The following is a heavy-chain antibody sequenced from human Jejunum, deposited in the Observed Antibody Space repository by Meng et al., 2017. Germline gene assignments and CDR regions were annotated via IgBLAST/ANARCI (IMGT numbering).Heavy chain of an antibody. CDR2: IYYTGSA. D-gene: IGHD2-2*01. V-gene: IGHV4-31*03. CDR3: AREGQLMLGLVDY. Sequence: QVQLQESGPGLVTPSQTLSLTCTVSGDSISSGGHHWSWIRQHPGKGLEWIGYIYYTGSAYYNPSLESRVTLSVDTSNNQFSLRLNSVTAADTAVYYCAREGQLMLGLVDYWGQGTLVTVSS. CDR1: GDSISSGGHH. J-gene: IGHJ4*02.